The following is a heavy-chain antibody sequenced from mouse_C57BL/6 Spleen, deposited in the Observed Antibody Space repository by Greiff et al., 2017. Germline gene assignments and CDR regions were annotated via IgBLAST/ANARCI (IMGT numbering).Heavy chain of an antibody. CDR1: GYTFTSYW. CDR2: IHPNSGST. J-gene: IGHJ2*01. CDR3: ARKNWDGYY. D-gene: IGHD4-1*01. Sequence: VQLQQPGAELVKPGASVKLSCKASGYTFTSYWMHWVKQRPGQGLEWIGMIHPNSGSTNYNKKFKSKATLTVNKSSSTAYMQLSSLTSEDTAVYYCARKNWDGYYWGQGTTLTVSS. V-gene: IGHV1-64*01.